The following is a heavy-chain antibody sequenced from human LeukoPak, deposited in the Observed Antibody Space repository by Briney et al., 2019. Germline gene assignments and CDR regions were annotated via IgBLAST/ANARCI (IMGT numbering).Heavy chain of an antibody. J-gene: IGHJ3*02. CDR1: GFTFSSYG. CDR2: ISGSGGST. V-gene: IGHV3-23*01. D-gene: IGHD3-3*01. Sequence: GGTLRLSCAASGFTFSSYGMSWVRQAPGKGLEWVSAISGSGGSTYYADSVKGRFTISRDNSKNTLYLQMNSLRAEDTAVYYCARDGPFGVMWPFDIWGQGTMVTVSS. CDR3: ARDGPFGVMWPFDI.